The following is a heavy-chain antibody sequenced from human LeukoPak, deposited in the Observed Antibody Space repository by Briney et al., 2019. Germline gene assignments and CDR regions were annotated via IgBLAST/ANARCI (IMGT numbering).Heavy chain of an antibody. CDR3: AKVTYYYDSSGYGPYGMDV. CDR1: GFTFSSYG. CDR2: ISYDGSNK. Sequence: SGGSLRLSCAASGFTFSSYGMHWVRQAPGKGPEWVAVISYDGSNKYYADSVKGRFTISRDNSKNTLYLQMNSLRAEDTAVYYCAKVTYYYDSSGYGPYGMDVWGQGTTVTVSS. V-gene: IGHV3-30*18. D-gene: IGHD3-22*01. J-gene: IGHJ6*02.